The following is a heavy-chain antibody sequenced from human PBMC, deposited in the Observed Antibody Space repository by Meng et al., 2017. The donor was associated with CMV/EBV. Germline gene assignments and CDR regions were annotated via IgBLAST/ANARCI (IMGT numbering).Heavy chain of an antibody. Sequence: GSLRLSCAVYGGSFSGYYWSWIRQPPGKGLEWFGEINHSGSTNYNPSLKSRVTISVDTSKNQFSLKLSSVTAADTAVYYCARSPGDRIAARRRGLAFDIWGQGTMVTVSS. CDR2: INHSGST. CDR1: GGSFSGYY. CDR3: ARSPGDRIAARRRGLAFDI. J-gene: IGHJ3*02. V-gene: IGHV4-34*01. D-gene: IGHD6-6*01.